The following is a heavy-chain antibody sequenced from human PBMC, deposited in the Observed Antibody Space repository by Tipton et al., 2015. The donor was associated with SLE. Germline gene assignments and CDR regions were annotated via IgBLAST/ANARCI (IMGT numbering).Heavy chain of an antibody. CDR3: ARGGHKANFYYMDF. D-gene: IGHD5-12*01. Sequence: TLSLTCTVSGGSISSDYWNWIRQPAGKELEWIGRIYTSGSTNYNSSLKSRVTISVDTSKNQFSLKLSSVTAADSAVYYCARGGHKANFYYMDFWGKGTTVTVSS. J-gene: IGHJ6*03. CDR2: IYTSGST. CDR1: GGSISSDY. V-gene: IGHV4-4*07.